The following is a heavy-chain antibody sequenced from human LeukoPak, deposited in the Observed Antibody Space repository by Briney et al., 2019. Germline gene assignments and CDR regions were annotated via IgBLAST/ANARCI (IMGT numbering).Heavy chain of an antibody. CDR3: ARLSIAARGEYGMDV. Sequence: SETLSLTCTVSGGSISSYYWSWIRQPPGKGLEWIGYIYYSGSTNYNPSLKSRVTISVDTSKNQFSLKLSSVTAADTAVYYCARLSIAARGEYGMDVWGQGTTVTVSS. V-gene: IGHV4-59*12. CDR1: GGSISSYY. D-gene: IGHD6-6*01. CDR2: IYYSGST. J-gene: IGHJ6*02.